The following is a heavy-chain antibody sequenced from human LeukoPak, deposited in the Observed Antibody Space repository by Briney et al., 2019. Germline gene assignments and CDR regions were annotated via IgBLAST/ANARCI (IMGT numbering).Heavy chain of an antibody. Sequence: SQTLSLTCGISGDSVSSNNGAWNWIRQSPSRGLEWVGRTYYRSKWYNDYATSLQGRITISPDTSKNQFSLHLYSVTPGDTAIYYCARDVRTSGWYTFDYCGQGILVTVSS. CDR1: GDSVSSNNGA. CDR2: TYYRSKWYN. CDR3: ARDVRTSGWYTFDY. D-gene: IGHD6-19*01. V-gene: IGHV6-1*01. J-gene: IGHJ4*02.